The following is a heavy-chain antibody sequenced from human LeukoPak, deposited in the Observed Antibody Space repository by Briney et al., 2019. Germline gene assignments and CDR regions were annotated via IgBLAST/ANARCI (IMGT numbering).Heavy chain of an antibody. CDR3: ARGGWGTAIDY. CDR2: ISGDGSST. J-gene: IGHJ4*02. V-gene: IGHV3-74*01. D-gene: IGHD1-7*01. CDR1: GFTFSSYG. Sequence: PGRSLRLSCAASGFTFSSYGMHWVRQAPGKGLVWVSYISGDGSSTTYADSVKGRFTISRDNAKNTLDLQMNSLRAEDTAVYYCARGGWGTAIDYWAQGTLVTVSS.